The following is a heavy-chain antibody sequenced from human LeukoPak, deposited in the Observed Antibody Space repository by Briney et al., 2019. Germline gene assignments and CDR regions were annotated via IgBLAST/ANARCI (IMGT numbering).Heavy chain of an antibody. D-gene: IGHD2-15*01. CDR2: ISGSGGST. CDR3: AKAFGVVVDRGIDY. V-gene: IGHV3-23*01. Sequence: GGSLRLSCAASGFTFSSYAMSWVRQAPGKGLEWVSVISGSGGSTYYADSVKGRFTLSRDNSKNTLYLQMNSLRAEDTAVYYCAKAFGVVVDRGIDYWGQGTLVTVSS. J-gene: IGHJ4*02. CDR1: GFTFSSYA.